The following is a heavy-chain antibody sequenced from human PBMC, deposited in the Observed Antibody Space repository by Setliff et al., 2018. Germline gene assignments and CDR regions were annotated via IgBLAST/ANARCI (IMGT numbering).Heavy chain of an antibody. V-gene: IGHV1-46*01. Sequence: ASVKVSCKASGYTFTSYYMHWVRQAPGQGLEWMGIINPSGGSTSYAQKFQGRVTMTRDTSTSTVYMGLSSLRSEDTAVYYCARGGGGPDSSGYFEYFQHWGQGTLVTVSS. CDR1: GYTFTSYY. J-gene: IGHJ1*01. CDR3: ARGGGGPDSSGYFEYFQH. D-gene: IGHD3-22*01. CDR2: INPSGGST.